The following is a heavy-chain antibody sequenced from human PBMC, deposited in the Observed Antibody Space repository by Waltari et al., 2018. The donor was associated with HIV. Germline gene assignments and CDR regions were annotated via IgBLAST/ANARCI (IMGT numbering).Heavy chain of an antibody. Sequence: EVQLLESGGGLVQPGGSLRLSCAASGFTFSSYAMSWARQAPGKGLEWVSAISGSGGSTYDADSVKGRFTIARDNSKNTLYLQMNSLRAEDTAVYYCAKDYLGWDARYSGYEDAFDIWGQGTMVTVSS. J-gene: IGHJ3*02. CDR1: GFTFSSYA. V-gene: IGHV3-23*01. CDR2: ISGSGGST. CDR3: AKDYLGWDARYSGYEDAFDI. D-gene: IGHD5-12*01.